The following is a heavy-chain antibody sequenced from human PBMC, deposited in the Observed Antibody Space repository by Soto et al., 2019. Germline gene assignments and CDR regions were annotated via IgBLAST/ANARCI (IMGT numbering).Heavy chain of an antibody. CDR1: GFTFSSYA. CDR2: ITGSSGII. J-gene: IGHJ6*02. V-gene: IGHV3-21*01. CDR3: ARSQRNGAMDV. Sequence: GSLRLSCAASGFTFSSYAMSWVRQAPGKGLEWVSAITGSSGIIDYADSVKGRFTISRDDAKNSLFLQMSSLRADDTAVYYCARSQRNGAMDVWGQGTTVTVSS. D-gene: IGHD2-8*01.